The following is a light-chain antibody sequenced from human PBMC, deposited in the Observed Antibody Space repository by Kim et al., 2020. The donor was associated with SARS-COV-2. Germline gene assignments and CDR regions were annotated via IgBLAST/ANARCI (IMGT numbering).Light chain of an antibody. CDR1: SSDVGSYNL. Sequence: QSALTQPASVSGSPGQSITISCTGTSSDVGSYNLVSWYQQHPGKAPKLMIYEVSKRPSGVSNRFSGSKSGNTASLTISGLQAEDEADYYCCSCAGSSTLEFGGGTQLTVL. J-gene: IGLJ2*01. CDR3: CSCAGSSTLE. CDR2: EVS. V-gene: IGLV2-23*02.